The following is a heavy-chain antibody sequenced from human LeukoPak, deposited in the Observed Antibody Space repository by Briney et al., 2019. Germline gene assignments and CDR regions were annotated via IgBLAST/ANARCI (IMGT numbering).Heavy chain of an antibody. CDR1: GFTFSSYA. D-gene: IGHD3-10*01. CDR3: ARDGRFGELTH. CDR2: ISYDGSNK. V-gene: IGHV3-30-3*01. J-gene: IGHJ4*02. Sequence: TGGSLRLSCAASGFTFSSYAMHWVRQAPGKGLEWVAVISYDGSNKYYADSVKGRFTISRDNSKNTLYLQMNSLRAEDTAVYYCARDGRFGELTHWGQGTLVTVSS.